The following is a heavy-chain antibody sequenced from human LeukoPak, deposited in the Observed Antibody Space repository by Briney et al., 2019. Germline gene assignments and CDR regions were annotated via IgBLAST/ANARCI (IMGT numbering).Heavy chain of an antibody. Sequence: GGSLRLSCAASGFTFRSYGMHWVRQAPGKGVEWVAFIRYDVSNKYYADSVKGRFTISRDNSKNTMYLQMNSRRAEGTAVYYCAKIAEAAAANYWGRGTLVTVSS. J-gene: IGHJ4*02. CDR3: AKIAEAAAANY. CDR2: IRYDVSNK. D-gene: IGHD6-13*01. V-gene: IGHV3-30*02. CDR1: GFTFRSYG.